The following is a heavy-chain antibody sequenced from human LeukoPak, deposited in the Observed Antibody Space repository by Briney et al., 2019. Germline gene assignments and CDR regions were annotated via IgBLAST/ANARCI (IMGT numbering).Heavy chain of an antibody. CDR1: GFTFSSYA. D-gene: IGHD2-2*01. CDR2: ISGSGSST. Sequence: GGSLRLSCAASGFTFSSYAMSWVRQAPGKGLEWVSAISGSGSSTYYADSVKGRFTISRDNSKNTLYLQMNSLRAEDTAVYYCAKAPRDCSSTSCYGYWGQGTLVTVSS. V-gene: IGHV3-23*01. J-gene: IGHJ4*02. CDR3: AKAPRDCSSTSCYGY.